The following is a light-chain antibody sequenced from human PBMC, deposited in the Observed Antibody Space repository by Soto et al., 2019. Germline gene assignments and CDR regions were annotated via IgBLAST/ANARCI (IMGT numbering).Light chain of an antibody. CDR1: QSVSSN. V-gene: IGKV3-15*01. CDR3: QQYNNWPPRALT. CDR2: GAS. Sequence: EIEMTQSPATLSVSPGERATLSCRASQSVSSNLAWYQQKPGQAPRLLIYGASTRATGIPARFSGTGSGTEFTLTISSLQSEDFVVYYCQQYNNWPPRALTFGGGTKVDIK. J-gene: IGKJ4*01.